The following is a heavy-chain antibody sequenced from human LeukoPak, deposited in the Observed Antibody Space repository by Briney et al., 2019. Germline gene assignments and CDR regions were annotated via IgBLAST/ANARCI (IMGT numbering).Heavy chain of an antibody. CDR3: AKGRGPQPTVCEN. J-gene: IGHJ4*02. D-gene: IGHD3-16*01. CDR2: ISYDGSDK. Sequence: GGSLRLSCAASGFTFSSYAMHWVRQAPGKGLEWVAVISYDGSDKYYADSVKGRFTISRDGSKNTLYLQMNRLRVEDTAVYYCAKGRGPQPTVCENWGQGALVTVSS. V-gene: IGHV3-30*18. CDR1: GFTFSSYA.